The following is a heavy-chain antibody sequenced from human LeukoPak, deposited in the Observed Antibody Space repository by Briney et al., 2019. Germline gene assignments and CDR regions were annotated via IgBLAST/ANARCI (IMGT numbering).Heavy chain of an antibody. D-gene: IGHD3-9*01. J-gene: IGHJ3*02. CDR2: FHYSVST. CDR1: GGPISNYY. CDR3: ARARYVNSFYAFDI. V-gene: IGHV4-59*01. Sequence: SETLSLTCTVSGGPISNYYWSWIRQSPGKGLECIGYFHYSVSTNYNPSLKSRVTISVDTSKNQFSLKLSSVTAADTAVYYCARARYVNSFYAFDIWGQGTLVTVSS.